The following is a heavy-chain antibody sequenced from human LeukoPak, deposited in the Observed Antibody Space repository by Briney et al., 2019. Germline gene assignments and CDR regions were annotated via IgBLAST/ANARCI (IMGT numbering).Heavy chain of an antibody. Sequence: GGSLLLSCSAHRLPLSSYWVGSVRRAPGWGLEWVATIIQDGREQYYVYFLKGRFTIARDDAKNSLYLQMNGLRADDTAESYCWRDLLHFDCWSGYWTYTPYGMYVRGQGTTVNVS. CDR2: IIQDGREQ. J-gene: IGHJ6*01. V-gene: IGHV3-7*01. CDR3: WRDLLHFDCWSGYWTYTPYGMYV. D-gene: IGHD3-3*01. CDR1: RLPLSSYW.